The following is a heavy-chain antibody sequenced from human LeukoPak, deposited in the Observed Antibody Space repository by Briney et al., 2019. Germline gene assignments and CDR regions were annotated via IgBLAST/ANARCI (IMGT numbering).Heavy chain of an antibody. V-gene: IGHV3-21*01. J-gene: IGHJ4*02. Sequence: KPGGSLRLSCTASGFTFSDYPMNWVRQAPGKGLEWVSSISSSGAYIYYADSLKGRFTISRDNAKNSLYLQMNSLRAEDTAVYYCAGDKIVGATNFDYWGQGTLVTVSS. CDR2: ISSSGAYI. D-gene: IGHD1-26*01. CDR3: AGDKIVGATNFDY. CDR1: GFTFSDYP.